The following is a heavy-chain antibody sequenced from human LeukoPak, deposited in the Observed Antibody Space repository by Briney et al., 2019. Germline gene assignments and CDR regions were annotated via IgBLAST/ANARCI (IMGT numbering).Heavy chain of an antibody. D-gene: IGHD3-10*01. J-gene: IGHJ4*02. Sequence: GGSLRLSCAASGFTFSSYAMSWVRQAPGKGLEWVAVISYDGSNKYYADSVKGRFTISRDNSKNTLYLQMNSLRAEDTAVYYCARVSSYGSGSYYNPGEFDYWGQGTLVTVSS. CDR3: ARVSSYGSGSYYNPGEFDY. CDR2: ISYDGSNK. CDR1: GFTFSSYA. V-gene: IGHV3-30-3*01.